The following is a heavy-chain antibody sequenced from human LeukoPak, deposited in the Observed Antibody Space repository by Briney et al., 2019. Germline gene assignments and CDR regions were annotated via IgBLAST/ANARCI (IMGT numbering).Heavy chain of an antibody. CDR2: ISYDGSNK. CDR3: AREFMGGYSSGSLDY. J-gene: IGHJ4*02. Sequence: PGGSLRLSCAASGFTFSSYAMHWVRQAPGKGLEWVAVISYDGSNKYYADSVKGRFTISRDNSKNTLYLQMNSLRAEDTAVYYCAREFMGGYSSGSLDYWGQGTLVTVSS. CDR1: GFTFSSYA. V-gene: IGHV3-30*04. D-gene: IGHD6-19*01.